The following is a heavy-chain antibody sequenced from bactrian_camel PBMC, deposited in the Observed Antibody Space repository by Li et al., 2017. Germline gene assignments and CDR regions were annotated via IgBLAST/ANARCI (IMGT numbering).Heavy chain of an antibody. V-gene: IGHV3S40*01. CDR1: AYTFRGNH. CDR3: AAEFPPPPGDGGLLMPGADFGY. Sequence: VQLVESGGGSVQVGGSLRLSCAASAYTFRGNHVAWFRQALGKGLEWVSLKVSGGKNSGGGNSYYADSVKGRFTISRDNAKNTLYLQMNSLKSEDTALYYCAAEFPPPPGDGGLLMPGADFGYWGQGTQVTVS. CDR2: KNSGGGNS. D-gene: IGHD1*01. J-gene: IGHJ6*01.